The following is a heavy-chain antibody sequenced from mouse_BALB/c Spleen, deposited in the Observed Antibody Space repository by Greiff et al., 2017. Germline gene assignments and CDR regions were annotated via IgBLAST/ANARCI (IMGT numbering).Heavy chain of an antibody. CDR2: INPSNGGT. V-gene: IGHV1S81*02. J-gene: IGHJ2*01. CDR3: TREYYGYDY. D-gene: IGHD1-2*01. CDR1: GYTFTSYY. Sequence: QVQLQQSGAELVKPGASVKLSCKASGYTFTSYYTYWVKQRPGQGLEWIGEINPSNGGTNFNEKFKSKATLTVDKSSSTAYMQLSSLTSEDSAVYYCTREYYGYDYWGQGTTLTVSS.